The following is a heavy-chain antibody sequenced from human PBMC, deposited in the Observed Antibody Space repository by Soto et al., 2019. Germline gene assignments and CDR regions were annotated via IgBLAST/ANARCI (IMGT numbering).Heavy chain of an antibody. CDR3: ARDDSGYSGSHYIDYFNF. D-gene: IGHD1-26*01. CDR1: GYTFTSYA. J-gene: IGHJ4*02. Sequence: ASVKVSCKASGYTFTSYAMHWVRQAPGQRLEWMGWIKAGNGNTKYSQRFQGRLTITRDTSAGTTYMELSSLTSEDTAIYYCARDDSGYSGSHYIDYFNFWGQGTLVTVSS. V-gene: IGHV1-3*01. CDR2: IKAGNGNT.